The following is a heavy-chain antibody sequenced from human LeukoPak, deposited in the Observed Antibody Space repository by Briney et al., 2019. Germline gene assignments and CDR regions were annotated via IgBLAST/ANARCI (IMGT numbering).Heavy chain of an antibody. D-gene: IGHD5-12*01. CDR1: GYTFTRYS. J-gene: IGHJ4*02. Sequence: ASVKVSCKASGYTFTRYSISWVRQAPGQGLEWMGWISAYNGDTKYEQKLQGRVTLTTDASTSTAYMELRSLRSDDTAVYYCARDHGGYETEYYFDYWGQGTLVTVSS. V-gene: IGHV1-18*01. CDR3: ARDHGGYETEYYFDY. CDR2: ISAYNGDT.